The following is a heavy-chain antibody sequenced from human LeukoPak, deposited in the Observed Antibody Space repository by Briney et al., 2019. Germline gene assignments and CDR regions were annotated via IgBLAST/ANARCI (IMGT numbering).Heavy chain of an antibody. CDR1: GYIFTGYS. D-gene: IGHD1-26*01. J-gene: IGHJ4*02. CDR3: ARDLGWDVLIIDY. V-gene: IGHV1-2*02. Sequence: ASVKVSCKASGYIFTGYSIHWVRQAPGQGLEWMGCINSNSGGTNYAQKFQGRVTMTRDTSIRTAYMELSSLRSDDTALYYCARDLGWDVLIIDYWGQGTLVTVSS. CDR2: INSNSGGT.